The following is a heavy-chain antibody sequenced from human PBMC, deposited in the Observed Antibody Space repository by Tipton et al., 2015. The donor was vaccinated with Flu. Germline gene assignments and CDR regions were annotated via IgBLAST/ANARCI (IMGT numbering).Heavy chain of an antibody. CDR3: TSNGAVPAADPLYYYGMDV. CDR2: IYSGGST. Sequence: SLRLSCAASGFTVSSNYMSWVRQAPGKGLEWVSVIYSGGSTYYADSVKGRFTISRDNSKNTLYLQMNSLRAEDTAVYYCTSNGAVPAADPLYYYGMDVWGQGTTVTVSS. J-gene: IGHJ6*02. D-gene: IGHD2-2*01. V-gene: IGHV3-53*01. CDR1: GFTVSSNY.